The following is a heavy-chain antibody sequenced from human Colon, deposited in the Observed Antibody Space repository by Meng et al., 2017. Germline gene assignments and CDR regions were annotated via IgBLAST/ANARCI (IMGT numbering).Heavy chain of an antibody. J-gene: IGHJ5*02. V-gene: IGHV4-34*01. D-gene: IGHD3-10*01. Sequence: QDLLYQWWAGSFDPRGPPSFLGGGVVGSHSGYYWYRIRQSPGKGLEWIGQINYTGSTSYNPSLRSRVTISLDTSKKQFSLRLSSVTAADTAVYDCARRGLSGSFSPWGQGTLVTVSS. CDR1: VGSHSGYY. CDR2: INYTGST. CDR3: ARRGLSGSFSP.